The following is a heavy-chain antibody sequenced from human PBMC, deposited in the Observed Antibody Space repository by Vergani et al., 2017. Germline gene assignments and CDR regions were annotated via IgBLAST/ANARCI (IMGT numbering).Heavy chain of an antibody. CDR3: AREDYYDSSDPAYNWFDP. CDR2: INPNSGGT. D-gene: IGHD3-22*01. V-gene: IGHV1-2*02. CDR1: GYTFTGYY. J-gene: IGHJ5*02. Sequence: QVQLVQSGAEVKKPGASVKVSCKASGYTFTGYYMHWVRQAPGQGLEWMGWINPNSGGTNYAQKFQGRVTMTRDTSISTAYMELSRLRSDDTAVYYCAREDYYDSSDPAYNWFDPWGQGTLVTVSS.